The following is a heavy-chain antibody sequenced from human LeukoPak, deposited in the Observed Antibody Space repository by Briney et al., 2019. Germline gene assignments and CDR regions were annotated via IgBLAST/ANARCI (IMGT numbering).Heavy chain of an antibody. D-gene: IGHD3-22*01. CDR2: IYISGST. V-gene: IGHV4-4*07. CDR1: GGSISSYY. CDR3: AREYYDTSGLDY. Sequence: PSDPLTLTCIVSGGSISSYYWRWIRQPAGKGLEWIGRIYISGSTNYNPSLKSRVIMSVDTSKKQFSLKLGSVTAADTAVYYCAREYYDTSGLDYRGQGTLVIVS. J-gene: IGHJ4*02.